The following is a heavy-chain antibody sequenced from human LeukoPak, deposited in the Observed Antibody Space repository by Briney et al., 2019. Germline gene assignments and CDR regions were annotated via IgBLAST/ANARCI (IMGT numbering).Heavy chain of an antibody. D-gene: IGHD6-13*01. CDR2: MNPNSGNT. V-gene: IGHV1-8*01. CDR3: ARAYSSSWPSDY. CDR1: GYTFTSYD. Sequence: ASVKVSCKASGYTFTSYDINWVRQATGQGLEWMGWMNPNSGNTGYAQKFQGRVTMTRNTSISTAYMELSSLRSEDTAVYYCARAYSSSWPSDYWGQGTLVTVSS. J-gene: IGHJ4*02.